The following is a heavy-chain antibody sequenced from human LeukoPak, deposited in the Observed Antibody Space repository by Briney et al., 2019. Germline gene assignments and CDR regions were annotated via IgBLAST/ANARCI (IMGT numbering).Heavy chain of an antibody. CDR3: ARDNYGSGSYYTYFDY. J-gene: IGHJ4*02. D-gene: IGHD3-10*01. V-gene: IGHV3-7*01. CDR2: IMQDGSEK. CDR1: GFTFSSYW. Sequence: PGGSLRLSCAASGFTFSSYWMTWVRQAPGKGLEWVANIMQDGSEKNYVDSVKGRFTISRDNAKNSLYLQMNSLRAEDTAVFYCARDNYGSGSYYTYFDYWGQGTLATVSS.